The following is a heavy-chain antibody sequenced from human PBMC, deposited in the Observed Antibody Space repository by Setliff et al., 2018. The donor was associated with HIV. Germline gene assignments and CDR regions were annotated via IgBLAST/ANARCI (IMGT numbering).Heavy chain of an antibody. J-gene: IGHJ6*02. V-gene: IGHV4-59*12. CDR1: GGSLTNYY. D-gene: IGHD3-16*01. CDR3: GRGPSCAHSWGYVYYYFYYGMDV. Sequence: PSETLSLTCTVYGGSLTNYYWTWIRNFPGKGLEWMGEIVDSGSATYNPSLQSRVCISLDTSKRQFSLKLSSVTVADSAVYYCGRGPSCAHSWGYVYYYFYYGMDVWGQGTTVTVSS. CDR2: IVDSGSA.